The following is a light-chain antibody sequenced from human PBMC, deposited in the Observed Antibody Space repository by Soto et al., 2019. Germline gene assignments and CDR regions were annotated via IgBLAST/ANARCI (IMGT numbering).Light chain of an antibody. CDR3: QQHNCYPWT. CDR2: HAS. J-gene: IGKJ1*01. Sequence: DILFTQSPSSLSGSVGARVTLTCRASRGISSYLAWYQQKPGKAPRLLIYHASTLQSGVPSRFSGGGSGAEFTLTISGLQSEDFATYYCQQHNCYPWTFGQGTKVDI. CDR1: RGISSY. V-gene: IGKV1-9*01.